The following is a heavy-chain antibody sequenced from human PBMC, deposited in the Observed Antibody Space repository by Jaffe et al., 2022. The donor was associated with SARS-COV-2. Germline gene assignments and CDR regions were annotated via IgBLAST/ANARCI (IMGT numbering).Heavy chain of an antibody. V-gene: IGHV3-30-3*01. CDR3: ARAPIAAAVPNWFDP. CDR2: ISYDGSNK. J-gene: IGHJ5*02. Sequence: QVQLVESGGGVVQPGRSLRLSCAASGFTFSSYAMHWVRQAPGKGLEWVAVISYDGSNKYYADSVKGRFTISRDNSKNTLYLQMNSLRAEDTAVYYCARAPIAAAVPNWFDPWGQGTLVTVSS. D-gene: IGHD6-13*01. CDR1: GFTFSSYA.